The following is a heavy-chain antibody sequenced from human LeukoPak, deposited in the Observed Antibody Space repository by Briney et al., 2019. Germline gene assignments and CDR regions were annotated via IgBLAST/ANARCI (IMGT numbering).Heavy chain of an antibody. J-gene: IGHJ6*04. CDR1: GGSISTYY. D-gene: IGHD3-10*01. CDR3: ARLARLTLIRGVTGYHSLDV. CDR2: INYSGST. V-gene: IGHV4-59*01. Sequence: SETLSLTCTVSGGSISTYYWSWIRQPPGKGLEYIAYINYSGSTNYNPSLKSRLTISVDTSKSQFSMKLSSMTAADTAVYYCARLARLTLIRGVTGYHSLDVWGKGTKVTVSS.